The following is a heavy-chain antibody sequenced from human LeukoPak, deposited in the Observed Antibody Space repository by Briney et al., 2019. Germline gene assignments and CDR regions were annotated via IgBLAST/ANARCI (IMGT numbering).Heavy chain of an antibody. CDR3: AREADSGSYLDY. CDR2: ISSSSSYI. J-gene: IGHJ4*02. D-gene: IGHD1-26*01. CDR1: GFTFSSYW. V-gene: IGHV3-21*01. Sequence: GGSLRLSCAASGFTFSSYWMNWVRQAPGKGLEWVSSISSSSSYIYYADSVKGRFTISRDNAKNSLYLQMNSLRAEDTAVYYCAREADSGSYLDYWGQGTLVTVSS.